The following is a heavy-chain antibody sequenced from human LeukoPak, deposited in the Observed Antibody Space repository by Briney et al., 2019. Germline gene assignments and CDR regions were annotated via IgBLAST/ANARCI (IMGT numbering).Heavy chain of an antibody. CDR2: ISPYSGNT. Sequence: GASVKVSRKASGYTFPSYGITWVRQAPGQGLECMGWISPYSGNTDYAQKFQGRVTMTTDTSTTTAYMELRSLRSDDTAVYYCARASGVSAAGSPYYFDYWGQGTLVTVSS. CDR3: ARASGVSAAGSPYYFDY. J-gene: IGHJ4*02. V-gene: IGHV1-18*01. D-gene: IGHD6-13*01. CDR1: GYTFPSYG.